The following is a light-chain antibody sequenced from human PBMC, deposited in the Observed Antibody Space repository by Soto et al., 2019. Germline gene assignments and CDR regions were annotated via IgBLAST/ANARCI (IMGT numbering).Light chain of an antibody. Sequence: DIQMTQSPSTLSASVGDRVTITCRASQSVSGWLAWYQQKPGRAPNPLIFDASSLVSGVPSRFSGSGSGTEFTLTITNLQPDDFATYHCQHYKSSTFTFGPGTKVDIK. V-gene: IGKV1-5*01. CDR3: QHYKSSTFT. J-gene: IGKJ3*01. CDR2: DAS. CDR1: QSVSGW.